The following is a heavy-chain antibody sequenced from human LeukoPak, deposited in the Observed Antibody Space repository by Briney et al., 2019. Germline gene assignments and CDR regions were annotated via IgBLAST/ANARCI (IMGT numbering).Heavy chain of an antibody. Sequence: GGCLRLSCAASGYTFSSYGMHWVRQAPGKGLEWVAVIWYDGSNKYYADSVKGRFTISRDNSKNTLYLQMNSLRAEDTAVYYCARDRPIRYSAFDIWGQGTMVTVSS. D-gene: IGHD1-26*01. CDR1: GYTFSSYG. V-gene: IGHV3-33*01. J-gene: IGHJ3*02. CDR2: IWYDGSNK. CDR3: ARDRPIRYSAFDI.